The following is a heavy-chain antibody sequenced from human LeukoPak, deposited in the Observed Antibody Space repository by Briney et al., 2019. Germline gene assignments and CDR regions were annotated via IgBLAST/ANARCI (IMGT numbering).Heavy chain of an antibody. Sequence: ASVKVSCKASGYTFTGYYMHWVRQAPGQGLEWMGWINPNSGGTNYAQKFQGRVTITRNTSISTAYMELSSLRSEDTAVYYCARSGAMVYAIPSFDYWGQGTLVTVSS. D-gene: IGHD2-8*01. CDR3: ARSGAMVYAIPSFDY. V-gene: IGHV1-2*02. J-gene: IGHJ4*02. CDR2: INPNSGGT. CDR1: GYTFTGYY.